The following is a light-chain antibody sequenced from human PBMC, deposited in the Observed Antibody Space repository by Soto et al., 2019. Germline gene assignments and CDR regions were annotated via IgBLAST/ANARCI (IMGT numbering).Light chain of an antibody. J-gene: IGKJ4*01. V-gene: IGKV1-9*01. CDR1: QGINSY. CDR2: TAS. CDR3: QQLYTYPLT. Sequence: DLPLTQSPSFLSASVGDRVTVTCRASQGINSYLAWYQQKPGKAPKLLIYTASTLQSGVPSRFSGSGSGTEFTLTITSLQPEDFAAYYCQQLYTYPLTFGGGTKVEIK.